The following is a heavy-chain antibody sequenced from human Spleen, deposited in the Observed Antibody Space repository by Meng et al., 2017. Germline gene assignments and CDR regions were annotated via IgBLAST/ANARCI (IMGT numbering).Heavy chain of an antibody. V-gene: IGHV4-4*02. CDR3: VRSSGWVRTGFDP. CDR2: IYHGGTT. D-gene: IGHD6-19*01. J-gene: IGHJ5*02. Sequence: QVQLQESGPGLVKPSETLSLTCAVSGGSISSSNSWSWVRQPPGKGLEWIGEIYHGGTTSYNPSLKSRVTISVDRSKNQFSLEVTSVTAADTAVYYCVRSSGWVRTGFDPWGQGTLVTVSS. CDR1: GGSISSSNS.